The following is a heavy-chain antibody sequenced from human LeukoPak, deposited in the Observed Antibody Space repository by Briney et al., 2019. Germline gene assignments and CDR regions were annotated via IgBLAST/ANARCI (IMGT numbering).Heavy chain of an antibody. J-gene: IGHJ4*02. D-gene: IGHD5-18*01. CDR2: IWYDGSNK. CDR1: GFTFSSYG. CDR3: ARIMTDTAMATGDY. V-gene: IGHV3-30*19. Sequence: GGSLRLSCAASGFTFSSYGMHWVRQALGKGLEWVAVIWYDGSNKYYADSVKGRFTISRDNSKNTLYLQMNSLRAEDTAVYYCARIMTDTAMATGDYWGQGTLVTVSS.